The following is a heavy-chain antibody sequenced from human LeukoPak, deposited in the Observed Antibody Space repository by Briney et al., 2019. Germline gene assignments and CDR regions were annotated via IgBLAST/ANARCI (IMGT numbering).Heavy chain of an antibody. Sequence: GGSLRLSCAASGFTFSSYSMNWVRQAPGKGLEWVSSIDFTSRYIYNADSVKGRFTISRDNAKNSLYLQMNSLRAEDTAVYYCARDTTSGYYDSSGYSLYYYYGMDVWGQGTTVTVSS. D-gene: IGHD3-22*01. CDR1: GFTFSSYS. CDR3: ARDTTSGYYDSSGYSLYYYYGMDV. CDR2: IDFTSRYI. J-gene: IGHJ6*02. V-gene: IGHV3-21*01.